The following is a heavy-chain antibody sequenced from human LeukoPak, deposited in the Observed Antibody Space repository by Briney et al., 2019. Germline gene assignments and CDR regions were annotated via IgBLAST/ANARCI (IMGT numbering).Heavy chain of an antibody. CDR1: GGSISSYY. Sequence: SETLSLTCTVSGGSISSYYWSWIRQPPGKGLEGIGYIYYSGSTNYNPSLKSRVTISVDTSKNQFSLKLSSVTAADTAVYYCARDHDFWSCYFDYWRQGTLVTVSS. D-gene: IGHD3-3*01. J-gene: IGHJ4*02. V-gene: IGHV4-59*01. CDR3: ARDHDFWSCYFDY. CDR2: IYYSGST.